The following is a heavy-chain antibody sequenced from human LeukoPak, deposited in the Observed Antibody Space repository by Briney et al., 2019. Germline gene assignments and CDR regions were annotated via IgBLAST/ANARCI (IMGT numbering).Heavy chain of an antibody. CDR3: AKERGYYYDSSGLYP. V-gene: IGHV3-30*07. D-gene: IGHD3-22*01. CDR1: GFTFSSYA. Sequence: PGRSLRLSCAASGFTFSSYAMHWVRQAPGKGLEWVAVISYDGSNKYYADSVKGRFTISRDNSKNTLYLQMNSLRAEDTAVYYCAKERGYYYDSSGLYPWGQGTLVTVSS. J-gene: IGHJ5*02. CDR2: ISYDGSNK.